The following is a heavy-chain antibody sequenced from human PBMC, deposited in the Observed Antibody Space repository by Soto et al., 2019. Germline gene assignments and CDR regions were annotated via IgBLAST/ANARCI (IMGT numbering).Heavy chain of an antibody. CDR1: GFTFSSYS. V-gene: IGHV3-48*02. CDR2: ISSSSTI. Sequence: GGSLRLSCAASGFTFSSYSMNWVRQAPGKGLEWVSYISSSSTIYYADSVKGRFTISRDNAKNSLYLQMNSLRDEDTAVYYCARDIPFMDVWGQGTTVTVSS. J-gene: IGHJ6*02. CDR3: ARDIPFMDV.